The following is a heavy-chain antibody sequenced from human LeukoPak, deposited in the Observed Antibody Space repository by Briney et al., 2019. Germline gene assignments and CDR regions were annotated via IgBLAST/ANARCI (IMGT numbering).Heavy chain of an antibody. V-gene: IGHV3-23*01. D-gene: IGHD1-26*01. CDR1: GFTFRSYA. CDR2: ISGSGGTT. J-gene: IGHJ4*02. Sequence: GASLRLSCAASGFTFRSYAMSWVRQAPGKGLEWVSAISGSGGTTYYADSVKGRFTISRDNSKNTLYLQMNSLRAEDTAVYYCAKEHETTGGQLESYIFGYWGQGTLVTVSS. CDR3: AKEHETTGGQLESYIFGY.